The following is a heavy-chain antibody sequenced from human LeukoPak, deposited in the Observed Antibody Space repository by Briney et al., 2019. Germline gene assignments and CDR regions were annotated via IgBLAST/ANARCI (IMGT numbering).Heavy chain of an antibody. CDR1: GFTFNNYG. Sequence: GGSLRLSCAASGFTFNNYGMHWVRQAPGKGLEWVSYISTTGSSIYYADSVKGRFTISRDNVKNLLYLQMNSLRAEDTAVYYCARDRLHYGEYEKTFDYWGQGTLVTVSS. V-gene: IGHV3-48*04. CDR3: ARDRLHYGEYEKTFDY. D-gene: IGHD4-17*01. J-gene: IGHJ4*02. CDR2: ISTTGSSI.